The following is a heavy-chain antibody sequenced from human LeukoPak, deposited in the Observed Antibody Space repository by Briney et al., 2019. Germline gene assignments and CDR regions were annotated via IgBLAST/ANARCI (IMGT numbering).Heavy chain of an antibody. CDR2: IYTSGST. CDR3: AGAPPGGWFDP. Sequence: PSQTLSLTCTVSGGSISSGSYYWSWIRQPAGKGLEWIGRIYTSGSTNYNPSLKSRVTISVDTSKNQFSLKLSSVTAADTAVYYCAGAPPGGWFDPWGQGTLVTVSS. V-gene: IGHV4-61*02. CDR1: GGSISSGSYY. J-gene: IGHJ5*02.